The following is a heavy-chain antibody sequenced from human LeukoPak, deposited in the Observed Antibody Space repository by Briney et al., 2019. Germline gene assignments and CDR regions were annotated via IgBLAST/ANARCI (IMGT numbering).Heavy chain of an antibody. Sequence: GGSLRLSCAASGFTFSSYAVSWVRQAPGKGLEWVSAISSSGASTYYADSVKGRFTISRDNSKNTLYLQMNSLRGDDTAVYYCAKDVGKWESLHFFDYWGQGTLVTVSS. D-gene: IGHD1-26*01. CDR3: AKDVGKWESLHFFDY. CDR1: GFTFSSYA. V-gene: IGHV3-23*01. J-gene: IGHJ4*02. CDR2: ISSSGAST.